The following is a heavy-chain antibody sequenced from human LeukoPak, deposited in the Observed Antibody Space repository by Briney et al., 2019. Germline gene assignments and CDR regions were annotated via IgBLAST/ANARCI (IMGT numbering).Heavy chain of an antibody. CDR1: GGTFSSYA. V-gene: IGHV1-69*04. CDR2: IIPILGIA. J-gene: IGHJ6*02. Sequence: SVKVSCKASGGTFSSYAISWVRQAPGQGLEWMGRIIPILGIANYAQKFQGRVTITADKSTSTAYMELSSLRSEDTAVYYCARESSPCYYYGMDVWGQGTTVTVSS. CDR3: ARESSPCYYYGMDV.